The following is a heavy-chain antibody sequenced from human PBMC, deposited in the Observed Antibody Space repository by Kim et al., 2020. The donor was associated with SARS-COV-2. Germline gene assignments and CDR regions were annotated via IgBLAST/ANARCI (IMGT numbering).Heavy chain of an antibody. CDR3: AREMTTGTTFDY. Sequence: YADSVKGRFTISRDNSKSTLYLQMNSLKTEDTAVYYCAREMTTGTTFDYWGQGALVTVSS. J-gene: IGHJ4*02. D-gene: IGHD4-17*01. V-gene: IGHV3-30*01.